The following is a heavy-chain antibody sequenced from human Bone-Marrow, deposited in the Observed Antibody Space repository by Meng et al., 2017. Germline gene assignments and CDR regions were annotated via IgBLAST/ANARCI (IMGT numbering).Heavy chain of an antibody. CDR2: INHSGST. J-gene: IGHJ4*02. CDR3: ARGVASPIFSTVVTPAFDY. D-gene: IGHD4-23*01. Sequence: QEGGAGVLKPWETLSLTCAVYGGSFSGYYWSWIRQPPGKGLEWIGEINHSGSTNYHPSLKSRVTISVDTSKNQFSLKLSSVTAADTAVYYCARGVASPIFSTVVTPAFDYWGQGTLVTVSS. V-gene: IGHV4-34*01. CDR1: GGSFSGYY.